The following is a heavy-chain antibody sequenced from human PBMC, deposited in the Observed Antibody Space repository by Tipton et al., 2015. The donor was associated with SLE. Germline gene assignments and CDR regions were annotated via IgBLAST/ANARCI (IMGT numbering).Heavy chain of an antibody. Sequence: TLSLTCAVSGGSISSGTHSWSWIRQPPGKGLEWLGYFFHSGSTYYNPSLKGRVTLTADRSKNQFSLKLTSVTAADTAVYYCARGRTKSSFDCWGQGTLVTVSS. CDR1: GGSISSGTHS. CDR2: FFHSGST. V-gene: IGHV4-30-2*01. D-gene: IGHD6-6*01. J-gene: IGHJ4*02. CDR3: ARGRTKSSFDC.